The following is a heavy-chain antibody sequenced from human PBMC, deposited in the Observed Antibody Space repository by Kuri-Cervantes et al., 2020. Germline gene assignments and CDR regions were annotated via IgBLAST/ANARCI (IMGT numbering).Heavy chain of an antibody. CDR3: ARVPIAAAVNYWYFDL. CDR1: GYTLTELS. J-gene: IGHJ2*01. Sequence: ASVKVSCKVSGYTLTELSMHWVRQAPGKGREWMGGFDPEDGETIYAQKFQGRVTITADESTSTAYMELSSLRSEDTAVYYCARVPIAAAVNYWYFDLWGRGTLVTVSS. V-gene: IGHV1-24*01. CDR2: FDPEDGET. D-gene: IGHD6-13*01.